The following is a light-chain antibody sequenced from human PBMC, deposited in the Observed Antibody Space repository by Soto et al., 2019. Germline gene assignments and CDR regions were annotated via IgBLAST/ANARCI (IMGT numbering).Light chain of an antibody. V-gene: IGKV3-20*01. CDR1: QSVSSSY. Sequence: DIVLTQSPGTLSLSPGERATLSCRASQSVSSSYLAWYQQKPGQAPRLLIYGASSRATGIPDRFSGSGSGTDFTLTISRVEPEDFAVYYCQQYGSSPPITFGQGTRREIK. CDR2: GAS. CDR3: QQYGSSPPIT. J-gene: IGKJ5*01.